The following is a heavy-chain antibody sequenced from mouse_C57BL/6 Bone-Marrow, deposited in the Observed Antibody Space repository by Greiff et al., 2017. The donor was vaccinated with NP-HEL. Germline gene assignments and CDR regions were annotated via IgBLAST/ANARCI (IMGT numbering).Heavy chain of an antibody. CDR2: IYPGSGST. D-gene: IGHD1-1*01. CDR3: ARLKYYGSSPDY. J-gene: IGHJ2*01. CDR1: GYTFTSYW. Sequence: QVQLQQSGAELVKPGASVKMSCKASGYTFTSYWITWVKQRPGQGLEWIGDIYPGSGSTNYNEKFKSKATLTVDTSSSTAYMQLSSLTSEDSAVYYCARLKYYGSSPDYWGQGTTLTVSS. V-gene: IGHV1-55*01.